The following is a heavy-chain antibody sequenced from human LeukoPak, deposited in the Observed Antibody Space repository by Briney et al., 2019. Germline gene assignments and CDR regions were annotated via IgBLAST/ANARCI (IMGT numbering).Heavy chain of an antibody. Sequence: SETLSLTCTVSGGSMSNSSYYWGWIRQPPGKGLEWIGSIYYTGSTYYNPSFKSRITISVDTSKNQFSLKLSSVTAADTAVYYCAGSDQLTGYYTHFDYWGQGTLVTVSS. CDR1: GGSMSNSSYY. V-gene: IGHV4-39*07. CDR2: IYYTGST. D-gene: IGHD3-9*01. CDR3: AGSDQLTGYYTHFDY. J-gene: IGHJ4*02.